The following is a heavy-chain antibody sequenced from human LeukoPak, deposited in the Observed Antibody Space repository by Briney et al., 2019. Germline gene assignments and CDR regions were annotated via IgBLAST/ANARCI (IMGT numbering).Heavy chain of an antibody. D-gene: IGHD3-10*01. CDR2: IYTSGST. CDR1: GGSISSYY. Sequence: SETLSLTCTVSGGSISSYYWSWIRQPAGKGLEWIGRIYTSGSTNYNPSLKSRVTMSVDTSKNQSSLKLSSVTAADTAVYYCARHGLDYYGSGSYRRSWWFDPWGQGTLVTVSS. J-gene: IGHJ5*02. CDR3: ARHGLDYYGSGSYRRSWWFDP. V-gene: IGHV4-4*07.